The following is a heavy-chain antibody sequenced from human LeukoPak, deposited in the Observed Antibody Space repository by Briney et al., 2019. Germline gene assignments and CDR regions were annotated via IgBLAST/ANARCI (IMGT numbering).Heavy chain of an antibody. CDR2: LYNTGNT. CDR1: GFTVNSNY. D-gene: IGHD6-13*01. Sequence: GGSLRLSCAASGFTVNSNYVSWVRQAPGKGLEWVSTLYNTGNTYYANSVKGRFSISRDNSKNTLFLQMNSLRAEDTAVYYCARLTADGRLYFVDWGPGTLVTVSS. J-gene: IGHJ4*02. CDR3: ARLTADGRLYFVD. V-gene: IGHV3-53*01.